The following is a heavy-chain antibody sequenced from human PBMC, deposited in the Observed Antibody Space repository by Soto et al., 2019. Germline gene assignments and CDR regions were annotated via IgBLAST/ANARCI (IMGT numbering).Heavy chain of an antibody. D-gene: IGHD3-3*01. V-gene: IGHV3-48*01. J-gene: IGHJ4*02. Sequence: EVQLVESGGGLVQPGGSLRLSCAASGFTFSSYSMNWVRQAPGKGLEWVSYISSSSSTIYYADSVKGRFTISRDNAKNSLYLQMKSLGAEATAVYYFAGVSYDFWMGYSPPGPGTYWGQGTLVTVSS. CDR1: GFTFSSYS. CDR3: AGVSYDFWMGYSPPGPGTY. CDR2: ISSSSSTI.